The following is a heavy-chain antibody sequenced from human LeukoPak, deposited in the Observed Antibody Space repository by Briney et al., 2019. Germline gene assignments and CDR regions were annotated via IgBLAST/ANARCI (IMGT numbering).Heavy chain of an antibody. Sequence: GGSLILSCATSGFTFRSYNMNWVRQAPGKGLEWVSSISYSINYIYYADSVRGRFTISRDNAENSLFLQMSSLRAEDTAVYYCARESSGDTGGLEYWGQGTLVTVSS. CDR2: ISYSINYI. J-gene: IGHJ4*02. V-gene: IGHV3-21*01. D-gene: IGHD2-8*02. CDR1: GFTFRSYN. CDR3: ARESSGDTGGLEY.